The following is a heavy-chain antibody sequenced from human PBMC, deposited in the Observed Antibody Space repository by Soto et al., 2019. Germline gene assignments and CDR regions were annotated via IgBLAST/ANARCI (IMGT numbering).Heavy chain of an antibody. J-gene: IGHJ5*02. CDR1: GGSISGDDYF. Sequence: QVQLLESGPGLVKPSQTLSLTCTVSGGSISGDDYFWSWIRQAPGKGLEWIGCIYYSGTYYNPSLKSRATISADTSKNHFSLKLTSVTAADTAVYYCARDLAYCATGSCYATWGSWGQGTLVTVSS. CDR2: IYYSGT. CDR3: ARDLAYCATGSCYATWGS. V-gene: IGHV4-30-4*01. D-gene: IGHD2-21*01.